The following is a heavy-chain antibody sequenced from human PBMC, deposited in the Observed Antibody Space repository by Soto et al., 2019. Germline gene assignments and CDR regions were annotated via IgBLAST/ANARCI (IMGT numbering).Heavy chain of an antibody. CDR3: GKVAHSGYYTVDR. CDR1: GLTLSTSS. CDR2: IRSHTSVT. D-gene: IGHD3-22*01. J-gene: IGHJ5*02. V-gene: IGHV3-48*01. Sequence: EGQLVESGGMLLQLGGALRPSRAASGLTLSTSSMNWVRQAPGKGLEWISYIRSHTSVTAYADSVTGRRTIPRAVAKNSLYLQMDSRRVEDTAVYYCGKVAHSGYYTVDRWGQGTLVTVSS.